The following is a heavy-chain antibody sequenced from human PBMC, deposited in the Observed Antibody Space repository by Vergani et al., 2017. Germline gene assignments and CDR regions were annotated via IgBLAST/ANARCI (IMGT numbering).Heavy chain of an antibody. D-gene: IGHD6-13*01. CDR2: INHSGST. Sequence: QVQLQQWGAGLLKPSETLSLTCAVYGGSFSGYYWSWIRQPPGKGLEWIGEINHSGSTNYNPSLKSRVTISVDTSKNQFSLKLSSVTAAVTAVYYCARGSSSPWYYYYGMDVWGQGTTVTVSS. V-gene: IGHV4-34*01. J-gene: IGHJ6*02. CDR3: ARGSSSPWYYYYGMDV. CDR1: GGSFSGYY.